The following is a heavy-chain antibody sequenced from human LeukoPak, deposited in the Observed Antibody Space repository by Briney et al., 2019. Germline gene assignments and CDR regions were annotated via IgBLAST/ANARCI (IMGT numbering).Heavy chain of an antibody. Sequence: GGSLRLSCAASGFTLSSYSMNWVRQAPGKGLEWVSSISSSSSYIYYADSVKGRFTISRDNAKNSLYLQMNSLKAEDTPVYYCARGVLWSGYFYFDYWGQGTLVTVSS. V-gene: IGHV3-21*04. CDR2: ISSSSSYI. CDR1: GFTLSSYS. D-gene: IGHD3-3*01. J-gene: IGHJ4*02. CDR3: ARGVLWSGYFYFDY.